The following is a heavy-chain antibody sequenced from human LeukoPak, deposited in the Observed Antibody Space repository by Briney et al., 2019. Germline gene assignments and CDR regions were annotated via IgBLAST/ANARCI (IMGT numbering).Heavy chain of an antibody. V-gene: IGHV5-51*01. CDR1: GYSLTNYW. CDR2: IYPDDSDT. CDR3: ARGSSGWFFPLPDY. D-gene: IGHD6-19*01. Sequence: GESLWISCKGSGYSLTNYWIAWVRQMPGKGLEWMGIIYPDDSDTRYSPSFQGHVTISADKSISTAYLQWSSLKASDTAMYYCARGSSGWFFPLPDYWGQGTLVTVSS. J-gene: IGHJ4*02.